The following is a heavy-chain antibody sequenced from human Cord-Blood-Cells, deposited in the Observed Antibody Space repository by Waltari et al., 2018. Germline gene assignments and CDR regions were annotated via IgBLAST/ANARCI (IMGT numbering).Heavy chain of an antibody. CDR2: ISGSCGST. D-gene: IGHD5-18*01. J-gene: IGHJ2*01. Sequence: EVQLLESGGGLVQPGGSLCLSCAASGFHFSSYAMSWVRQAPGKGLEWVSAISGSCGSTYYADSVKGRFTISRDNSKNTLYLQMNSLRAEDTAVYYCAKVGYSYGNWYFDLWGRGTLVTVSS. CDR3: AKVGYSYGNWYFDL. CDR1: GFHFSSYA. V-gene: IGHV3-23*01.